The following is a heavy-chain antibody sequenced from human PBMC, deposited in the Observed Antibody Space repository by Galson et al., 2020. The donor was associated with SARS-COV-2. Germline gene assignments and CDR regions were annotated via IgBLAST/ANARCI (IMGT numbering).Heavy chain of an antibody. Sequence: GESLKISCAASGFTVSSNFVSWVRQAPGKGLEWVSVIYSGDSTYYADSVKGRFTISRDNSKNTLYLQMNSLRAEDTAVYYCARERMAGTSYNYFDYWGQGTLVTVSS. CDR1: GFTVSSNF. V-gene: IGHV3-53*01. J-gene: IGHJ4*02. CDR2: IYSGDST. CDR3: ARERMAGTSYNYFDY. D-gene: IGHD2-2*01.